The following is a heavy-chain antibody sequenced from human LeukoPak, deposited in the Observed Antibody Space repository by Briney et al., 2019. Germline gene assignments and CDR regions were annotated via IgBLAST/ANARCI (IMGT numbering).Heavy chain of an antibody. CDR1: GYTFTGYD. V-gene: IGHV1-2*02. Sequence: GASVKVSCKASGYTFTGYDMHWVRQAPGQGLEWMGWISANSGGTNYAQKFQGRVTMTRDTSISTAYLELSRLRSDDTAVYYCARAPWRYDFWSGATFRPFFDHWGQGTLVTVSS. CDR2: ISANSGGT. CDR3: ARAPWRYDFWSGATFRPFFDH. D-gene: IGHD3-3*01. J-gene: IGHJ4*02.